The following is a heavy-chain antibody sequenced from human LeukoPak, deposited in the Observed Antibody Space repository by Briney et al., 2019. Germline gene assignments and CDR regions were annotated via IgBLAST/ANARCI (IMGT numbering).Heavy chain of an antibody. D-gene: IGHD3-22*01. CDR3: ARDGGHYYDSSGGTYGMDV. CDR1: GGSISSGGYS. V-gene: IGHV4-30-2*01. J-gene: IGHJ6*02. Sequence: SETLSLTCAVSGGSISSGGYSWSWIRQPPGKGLEWIGYIYHSGSTYYNPSLKSRVTISVDRSKNQFSLKLSSVTAADTAVYYCARDGGHYYDSSGGTYGMDVWGQGTTVTVSS. CDR2: IYHSGST.